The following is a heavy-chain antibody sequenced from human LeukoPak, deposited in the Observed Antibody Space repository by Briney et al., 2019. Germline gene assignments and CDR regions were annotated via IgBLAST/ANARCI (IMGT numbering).Heavy chain of an antibody. CDR1: GFTFSSYG. V-gene: IGHV3-30*02. Sequence: GGSLRLSCAASGFTFSSYGMHWVRQAPGKGLEWVAFIRFDGTSKFYADSVKARFTISRDNSQNTVSLQVNNLRIEDTALYCCAKTSLSDGSDHYYYMDVWGKGTTVTVSS. CDR3: AKTSLSDGSDHYYYMDV. D-gene: IGHD3-16*02. J-gene: IGHJ6*03. CDR2: IRFDGTSK.